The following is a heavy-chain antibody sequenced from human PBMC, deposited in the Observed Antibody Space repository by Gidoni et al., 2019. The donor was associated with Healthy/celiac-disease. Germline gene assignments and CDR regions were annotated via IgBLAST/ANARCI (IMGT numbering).Heavy chain of an antibody. V-gene: IGHV3-21*01. CDR1: GFTFSSST. J-gene: IGHJ5*02. Sequence: EVQLVESGGGLVKPGGFLRLSCAASGFTFSSSTLNWVRQAPGKGLEWVSSISSSSSYIYYADSVKGRLTISRDNAKNSLYLQMNSLRAEDTAVYYCARGPPTLRFLEWLLPNWFDPWGQGTLVTVSS. D-gene: IGHD3-3*01. CDR2: ISSSSSYI. CDR3: ARGPPTLRFLEWLLPNWFDP.